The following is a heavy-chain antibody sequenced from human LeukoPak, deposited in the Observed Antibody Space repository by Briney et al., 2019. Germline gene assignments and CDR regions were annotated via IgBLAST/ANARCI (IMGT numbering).Heavy chain of an antibody. V-gene: IGHV3-7*01. J-gene: IGHJ4*02. Sequence: GGSLRFYCAASGFTFSSYWMSWVRQAPGKGLEWVANIKQDGSEKYYVDSVKGRFTISRDNAKNSLYLQMNSLRAEDTAVYYCETTTGPLGYWGQGTLVTVSS. CDR2: IKQDGSEK. D-gene: IGHD1-1*01. CDR3: ETTTGPLGY. CDR1: GFTFSSYW.